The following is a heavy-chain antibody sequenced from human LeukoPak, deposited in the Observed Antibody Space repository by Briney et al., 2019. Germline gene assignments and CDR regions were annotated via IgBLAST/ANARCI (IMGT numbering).Heavy chain of an antibody. CDR2: INPSDGTT. Sequence: RGSVNASSKASRYTSTGYYIGCVREAPGQGLEWVGIINPSDGTTSYAQKFQGRVTMTRDTSTSTVYMEVRSLRSEDTAVYYCARAPANKCDSSLPEDSWGQGTMVTVSP. CDR3: ARAPANKCDSSLPEDS. CDR1: RYTSTGYY. J-gene: IGHJ4*03. V-gene: IGHV1-46*01. D-gene: IGHD3-22*01.